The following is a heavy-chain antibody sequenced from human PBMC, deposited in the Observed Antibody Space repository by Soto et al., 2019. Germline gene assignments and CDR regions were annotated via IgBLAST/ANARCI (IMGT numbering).Heavy chain of an antibody. V-gene: IGHV4-4*07. CDR3: ARESQYSSGFDY. D-gene: IGHD6-19*01. CDR2: IYTSGST. CDR1: GGSISGYY. Sequence: SETLSLTCTVSGGSISGYYWSWIRQPAGKGLEWIGGIYTSGSTNYNPTLKSRVTMSVDTSKNQLSLKLSSVTAADTAVYYCARESQYSSGFDYWGQGTLVTVSS. J-gene: IGHJ4*02.